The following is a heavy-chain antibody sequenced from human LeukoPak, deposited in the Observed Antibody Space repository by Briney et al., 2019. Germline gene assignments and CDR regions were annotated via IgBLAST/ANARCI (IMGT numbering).Heavy chain of an antibody. V-gene: IGHV1-18*01. D-gene: IGHD3-10*01. J-gene: IGHJ4*02. CDR2: ISPYNGDT. Sequence: GASVKVSCKASGYTFTNYGIIWVRQAPGQGLEWMGWISPYNGDTNYIQKLQGRVTMTTVTSTTTAYMELRSLRSDDTAVYYCATVRGVSHFDYWGQGTLVTVSS. CDR1: GYTFTNYG. CDR3: ATVRGVSHFDY.